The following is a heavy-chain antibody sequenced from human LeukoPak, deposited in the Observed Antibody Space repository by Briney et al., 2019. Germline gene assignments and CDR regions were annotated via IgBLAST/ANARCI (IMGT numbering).Heavy chain of an antibody. CDR3: ARDPGYYDSSGYPDY. J-gene: IGHJ4*02. D-gene: IGHD3-22*01. CDR1: GFTFSSYA. Sequence: GGSLRLSCAASGFTFSSYAMHWVRQAPGKGLEWVAVISYDGSNKYYADSVKGRFTISRDNSKNTLYLQMNSLRAEDTAVYYCARDPGYYDSSGYPDYWGQETLVTVSS. V-gene: IGHV3-30*01. CDR2: ISYDGSNK.